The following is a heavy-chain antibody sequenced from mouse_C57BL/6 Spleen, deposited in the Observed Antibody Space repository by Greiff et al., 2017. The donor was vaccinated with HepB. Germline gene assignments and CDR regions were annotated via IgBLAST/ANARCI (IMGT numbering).Heavy chain of an antibody. V-gene: IGHV1-26*01. D-gene: IGHD2-3*01. J-gene: IGHJ2*01. CDR3: ARDYDGYFDY. CDR1: GYTFTDYY. CDR2: INPNNGGT. Sequence: EVQLQQSGPELVKPGASVKISCKASGYTFTDYYMNWVKQSHGKSLEWIGDINPNNGGTSYNQKFKGKATLTVDKSSSTAYMELRSLTSEDSAVYYGARDYDGYFDYWGQGTTLTVSS.